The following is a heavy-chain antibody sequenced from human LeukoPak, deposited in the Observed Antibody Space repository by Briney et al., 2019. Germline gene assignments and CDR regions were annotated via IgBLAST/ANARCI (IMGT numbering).Heavy chain of an antibody. Sequence: PSETLSLTCTVSGGSISSGDYYWSWIRQPPGKGLEWIGYIYYSGSTYYNPSLKSRVTISVDTSKNQFSLKLSSVTAADTAVYYCARVRIYYGSGSRNFYFDYWGQGTLVTVSS. V-gene: IGHV4-30-4*01. CDR1: GGSISSGDYY. CDR2: IYYSGST. J-gene: IGHJ4*02. D-gene: IGHD3-10*01. CDR3: ARVRIYYGSGSRNFYFDY.